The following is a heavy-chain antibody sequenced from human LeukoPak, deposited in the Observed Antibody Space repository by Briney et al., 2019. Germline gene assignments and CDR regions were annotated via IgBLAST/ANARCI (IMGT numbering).Heavy chain of an antibody. CDR1: GDSIRSYY. V-gene: IGHV4-59*01. J-gene: IGHJ4*02. D-gene: IGHD3-22*01. CDR2: IYYSGST. CDR3: AKEGPHYYDSSGYSDY. Sequence: PSETLSLTCTVSGDSIRSYYWSWIRQPPGKGLEWIGYIYYSGSTNYNPSLKSRVTISVDTSKNQFSLKLNSVTAADTAVYYCAKEGPHYYDSSGYSDYWGQGTLVTVSS.